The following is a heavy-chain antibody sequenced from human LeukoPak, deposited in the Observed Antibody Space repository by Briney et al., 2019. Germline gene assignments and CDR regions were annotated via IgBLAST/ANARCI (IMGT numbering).Heavy chain of an antibody. CDR3: ARAIHREYPFDY. CDR1: GGSISGYY. J-gene: IGHJ4*02. D-gene: IGHD2/OR15-2a*01. CDR2: VHYNGSP. V-gene: IGHV4-59*12. Sequence: PSETLSLTCTVSGGSISGYYWSWIRQAPGKGLEWIGYVHYNGSPNYNASLKSRVTISVDTSKNHFSLKLSSVTAADTAVYYCARAIHREYPFDYWGQGTLVTVSS.